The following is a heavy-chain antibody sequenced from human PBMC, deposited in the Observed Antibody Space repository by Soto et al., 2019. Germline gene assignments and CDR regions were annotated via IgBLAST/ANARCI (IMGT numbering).Heavy chain of an antibody. D-gene: IGHD3-10*01. V-gene: IGHV3-74*01. CDR3: ARGDRGGFDL. CDR2: LMNDGSST. CDR1: GFTFSYYW. Sequence: EVQLVESGGGFVQPGGSLRLSCAASGFTFSYYWMHWVRQTPGEGLVWVSHLMNDGSSTTYADSVKGRFTISRDNAKNMVVLQMNSLRAEDTAVYFCARGDRGGFDLWGQGTMVTVSS. J-gene: IGHJ3*01.